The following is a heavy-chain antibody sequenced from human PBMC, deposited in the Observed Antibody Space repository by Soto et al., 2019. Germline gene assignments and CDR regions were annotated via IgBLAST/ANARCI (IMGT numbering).Heavy chain of an antibody. CDR2: ISWNSGSI. V-gene: IGHV3-9*01. J-gene: IGHJ6*02. D-gene: IGHD6-13*01. CDR1: GFTFDDYA. CDR3: AKGDSSSFYYGMDV. Sequence: EVQLVESGGGLVQPGRSLRLSCAASGFTFDDYAMHWVRQAPGKGLEWVSGISWNSGSIGYADSVKGRFTISRDNAKNSLYLQMNSLRDEDTALYYCAKGDSSSFYYGMDVLGQGTTVTVSS.